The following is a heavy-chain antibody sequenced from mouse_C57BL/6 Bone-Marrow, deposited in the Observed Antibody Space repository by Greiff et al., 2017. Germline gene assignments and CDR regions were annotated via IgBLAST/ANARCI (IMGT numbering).Heavy chain of an antibody. Sequence: QVQLQQPGAELVKPGASVKLSCKASGYTFTSYWMQWVKQRPGQGLEWIGEIDPSDSYTNYNQKFKGKATLTVDTSSSPAYMQLSSLTSEDSAVYYCAREGYYYGSGGGFAYWGQGTLVTVSA. J-gene: IGHJ3*01. V-gene: IGHV1-50*01. D-gene: IGHD1-1*01. CDR2: IDPSDSYT. CDR1: GYTFTSYW. CDR3: AREGYYYGSGGGFAY.